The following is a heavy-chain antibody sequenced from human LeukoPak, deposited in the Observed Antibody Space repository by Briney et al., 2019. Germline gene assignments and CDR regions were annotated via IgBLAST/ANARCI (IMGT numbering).Heavy chain of an antibody. J-gene: IGHJ4*02. CDR1: GYTFTSYA. V-gene: IGHV1-3*03. D-gene: IGHD3-10*01. Sequence: ASVKVSCKASGYTFTSYAMHWVRQAPGQRLERMGWINAGNGNTKYSQEFQGRVTITRDTSASTAYMELSSLRSEDMAVYYCARATPGPYYYGSGTKSLPDYWGQGTLVTVSS. CDR2: INAGNGNT. CDR3: ARATPGPYYYGSGTKSLPDY.